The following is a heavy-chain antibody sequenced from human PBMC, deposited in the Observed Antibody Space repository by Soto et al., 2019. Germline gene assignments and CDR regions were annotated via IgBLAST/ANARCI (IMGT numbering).Heavy chain of an antibody. Sequence: PGGSLRLSCAASGFTFSSYSMNWVRQAPGKGLEWVSSISSSSSYIYYADSVKGRFTISRDNAKNSLYLQMNSLRAEDTAVYYCARDITVTTSWYFDLWGRGTLVTVSS. CDR3: ARDITVTTSWYFDL. J-gene: IGHJ2*01. CDR2: ISSSSSYI. CDR1: GFTFSSYS. D-gene: IGHD4-17*01. V-gene: IGHV3-21*01.